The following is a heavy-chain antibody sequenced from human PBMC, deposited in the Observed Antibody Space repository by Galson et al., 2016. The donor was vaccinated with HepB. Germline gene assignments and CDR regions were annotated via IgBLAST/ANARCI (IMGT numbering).Heavy chain of an antibody. CDR2: INPSGGST. CDR3: ARDRLGRYHGAGSYSVWFDP. Sequence: SVKVSCKASGYTFTSYYMHWVRQAPGQGLEWMGIINPSGGSTSYAQKFQGRVTMTRDTSTSTVYMELSSLRSEDTAVYYCARDRLGRYHGAGSYSVWFDPWDQGTLVTVSS. J-gene: IGHJ5*02. CDR1: GYTFTSYY. D-gene: IGHD3-10*01. V-gene: IGHV1-46*03.